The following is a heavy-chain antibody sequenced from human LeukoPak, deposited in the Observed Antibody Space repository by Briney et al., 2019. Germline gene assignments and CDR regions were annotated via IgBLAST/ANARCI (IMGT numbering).Heavy chain of an antibody. CDR3: ARDRGADY. CDR1: GFTFSTYT. D-gene: IGHD5-12*01. Sequence: GGSLRLSCAASGFTFSTYTMNWVRQAPGKGLEWVSSISASTSYINYADSVKGRFTISRDNAENSLYLQMNSLRAEDTAVYYCARDRGADYWGQGTLITVSS. CDR2: ISASTSYI. J-gene: IGHJ4*02. V-gene: IGHV3-21*01.